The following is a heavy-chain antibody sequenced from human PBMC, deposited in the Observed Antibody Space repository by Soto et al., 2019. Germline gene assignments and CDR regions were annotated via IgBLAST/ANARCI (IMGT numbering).Heavy chain of an antibody. V-gene: IGHV4-30-4*01. J-gene: IGHJ4*02. CDR2: IYYSGST. CDR1: GGSISSGDYY. Sequence: PSETLSLTCTVSGGSISSGDYYWSWICQPPGKGLEWIGYIYYSGSTYYNPSLKSRVTISVDTSKNQFSLKLSSVTAADTAVYYCARIVATIYFDYWGQGTLVTVSS. D-gene: IGHD5-12*01. CDR3: ARIVATIYFDY.